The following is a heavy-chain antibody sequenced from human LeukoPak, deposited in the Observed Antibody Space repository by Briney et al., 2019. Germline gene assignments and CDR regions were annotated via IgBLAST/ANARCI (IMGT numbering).Heavy chain of an antibody. J-gene: IGHJ5*02. Sequence: ASVKVSCKASGYIFTNYYMHWVRQAPGQGLEWMGVINFSGGSTSYAQKFQGRVTMTTDTSTSTAYMELRSLRSDDTAVYYCARDSAMAYYEESWFDPWGQGTLVIVSS. D-gene: IGHD5-18*01. CDR1: GYIFTNYY. CDR3: ARDSAMAYYEESWFDP. CDR2: INFSGGST. V-gene: IGHV1-46*01.